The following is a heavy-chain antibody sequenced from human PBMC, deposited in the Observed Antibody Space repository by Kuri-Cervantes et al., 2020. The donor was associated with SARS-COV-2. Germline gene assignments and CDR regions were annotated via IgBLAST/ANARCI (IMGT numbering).Heavy chain of an antibody. Sequence: ASVKVSCKVSGYTLTDLSMHWVRQAPGKGLEWMGGFDPEDGETIYAQKFQGRVTMTEDTSTDTAYMELSSLRSEDTAVYYCATAPDLAYRTTGLTRPGGMDVWGKGTTVTVSS. V-gene: IGHV1-24*01. D-gene: IGHD1-1*01. CDR1: GYTLTDLS. CDR3: ATAPDLAYRTTGLTRPGGMDV. CDR2: FDPEDGET. J-gene: IGHJ6*03.